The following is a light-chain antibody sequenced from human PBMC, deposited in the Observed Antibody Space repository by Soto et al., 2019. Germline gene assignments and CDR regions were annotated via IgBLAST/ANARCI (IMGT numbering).Light chain of an antibody. CDR2: DAS. CDR3: QQTLGVHT. V-gene: IGKV3-11*01. Sequence: EILVTQEPVTLYLSPGESATLSCSASQNVRGYLAWYQQKPRQAPGLLIYDASNRATGIPARFSGSWSETDFTLTISSLEPEDSAVSYCQQTLGVHTFGQGTKV. J-gene: IGKJ1*01. CDR1: QNVRGY.